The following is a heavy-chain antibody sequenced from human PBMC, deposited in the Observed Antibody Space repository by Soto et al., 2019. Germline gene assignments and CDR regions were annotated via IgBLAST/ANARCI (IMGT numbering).Heavy chain of an antibody. V-gene: IGHV1-69*01. CDR3: ARAPPYYYDSSGDYYANQASWFDL. D-gene: IGHD3-22*01. J-gene: IGHJ5*02. CDR1: GGTFSSYA. CDR2: IIPIFGTA. Sequence: QVQLVQSGAEVKKPGSSVKVSCKASGGTFSSYAISWVRQAPGQGLEWMGGIIPIFGTANYAQKFQGRVTITADESTSTGYMELSSLRSEDTAVYYCARAPPYYYDSSGDYYANQASWFDLWGQGTLVIVSS.